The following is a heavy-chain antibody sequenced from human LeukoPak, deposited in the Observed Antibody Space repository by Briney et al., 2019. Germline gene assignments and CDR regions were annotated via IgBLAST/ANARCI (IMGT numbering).Heavy chain of an antibody. CDR2: ISSSSDYI. D-gene: IGHD2-15*01. Sequence: GGSLRLSCAASGFTFSSYNMNWVRQAPGKGLEWVSSISSSSDYIYYADSVKGRFTISRDNAKNSLYLQMNSLRAEDTAVYYCATLSVVVVPAELNWGQGTLVTVSS. CDR3: ATLSVVVVPAELN. J-gene: IGHJ4*02. CDR1: GFTFSSYN. V-gene: IGHV3-21*04.